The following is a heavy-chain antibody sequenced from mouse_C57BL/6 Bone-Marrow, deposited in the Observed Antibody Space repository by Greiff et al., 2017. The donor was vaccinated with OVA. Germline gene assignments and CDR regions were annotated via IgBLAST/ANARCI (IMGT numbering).Heavy chain of an antibody. D-gene: IGHD1-1*01. CDR2: IRNKANGYTT. CDR3: ARIYGDFDY. J-gene: IGHJ2*01. Sequence: EVQLVESGGGLVQPGGSLSLSCAASGFTFTDYYMSWVRQPPGKALAWLGFIRNKANGYTTEYSASVKGRFTISRDNSQSILYLQMNALRAEDSATDDCARIYGDFDYWGQGTTLTVSA. CDR1: GFTFTDYY. V-gene: IGHV7-3*01.